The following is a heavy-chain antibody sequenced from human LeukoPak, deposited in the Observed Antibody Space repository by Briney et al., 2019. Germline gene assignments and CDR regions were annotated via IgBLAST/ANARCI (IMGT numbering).Heavy chain of an antibody. J-gene: IGHJ4*02. D-gene: IGHD1-26*01. CDR3: ARGCEVGATTVNYFDY. CDR2: IYSGGST. Sequence: GGSLRLSCAASGFTVSSNYMSWVRQAPGKGLEWVSVIYSGGSTYYADSVKGRFTISRHNSKNTLYLQMNSLRAEDTAVYYCARGCEVGATTVNYFDYWGQGTLVTVSS. CDR1: GFTVSSNY. V-gene: IGHV3-53*04.